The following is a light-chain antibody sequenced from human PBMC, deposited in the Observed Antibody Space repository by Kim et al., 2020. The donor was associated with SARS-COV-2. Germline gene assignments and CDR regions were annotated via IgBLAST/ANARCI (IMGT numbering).Light chain of an antibody. V-gene: IGLV4-69*01. CDR1: SGQRNTA. CDR2: LKIEGSH. CDR3: QTWGPGIRV. Sequence: AKATCHLNSGQRNTAIAEPQQQPRKGPRDLMRLKIEGSHAKGDGIPHRFSGSSSGAERYLTISSLQSEDEADYYGQTWGPGIRVFGGGTQLTVL. J-gene: IGLJ3*02.